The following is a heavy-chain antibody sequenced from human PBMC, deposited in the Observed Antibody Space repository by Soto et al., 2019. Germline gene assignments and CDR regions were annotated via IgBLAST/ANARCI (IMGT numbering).Heavy chain of an antibody. CDR1: GGSISSGDYY. V-gene: IGHV4-30-4*01. CDR3: ARDSTSTLVYYYYGMDV. J-gene: IGHJ6*02. Sequence: QVQLQESGPGLVKPSQTLSLTCTVSGGSISSGDYYWSWIRQPPGKGLEWIGYIYYSGSTYYNPSLKSRVTISVDTSKNQFSLKLRAVTAADTAVYYCARDSTSTLVYYYYGMDVWGQGTTVTVSS. CDR2: IYYSGST. D-gene: IGHD4-4*01.